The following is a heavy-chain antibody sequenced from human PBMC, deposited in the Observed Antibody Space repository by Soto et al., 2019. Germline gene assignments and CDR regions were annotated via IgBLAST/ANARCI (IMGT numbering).Heavy chain of an antibody. CDR2: ISSSSGHK. D-gene: IGHD1-26*01. CDR1: GFTFSSYS. Sequence: PGGSLRLSCAASGFTFSSYSMNWVRQAPGKGLEWVSSISSSSGHKYYADSLKGRFTISRDNAKNSLYLQMNSLRAEDTAVYYCTRHWLATREFDYWGQGTLVTVSS. V-gene: IGHV3-21*01. CDR3: TRHWLATREFDY. J-gene: IGHJ4*02.